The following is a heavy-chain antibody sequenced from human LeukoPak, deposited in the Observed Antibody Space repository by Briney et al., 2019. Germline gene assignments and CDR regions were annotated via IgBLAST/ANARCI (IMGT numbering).Heavy chain of an antibody. CDR3: ARSTSGSGYDIDY. D-gene: IGHD5-12*01. J-gene: IGHJ4*02. Sequence: GGSLRLSCAASGFSFRSYGMHWVRQAPGKGLEWVALIWYDAANQYYGDSVKGRFTISRDNSKNTLYLQVNSLRAEDTAVYYCARSTSGSGYDIDYWGQGTLVTVSS. CDR2: IWYDAANQ. V-gene: IGHV3-33*01. CDR1: GFSFRSYG.